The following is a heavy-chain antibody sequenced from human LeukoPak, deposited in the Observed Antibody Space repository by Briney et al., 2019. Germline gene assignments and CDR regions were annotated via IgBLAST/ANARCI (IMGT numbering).Heavy chain of an antibody. Sequence: SVKVSCKASGGTFSSYAISWVRQAPGQGLEWMGGVIPIFGTANYAQKFQGRVTITADKSTSTAYMELSSLRSEDTAVYYCARHPRNVYCSSTSCYAGYYFDYWGQGTLVTVSS. CDR1: GGTFSSYA. CDR3: ARHPRNVYCSSTSCYAGYYFDY. CDR2: VIPIFGTA. V-gene: IGHV1-69*06. D-gene: IGHD2-2*01. J-gene: IGHJ4*02.